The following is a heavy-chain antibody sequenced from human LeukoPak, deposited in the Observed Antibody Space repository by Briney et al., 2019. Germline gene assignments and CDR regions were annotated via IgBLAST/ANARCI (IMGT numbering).Heavy chain of an antibody. V-gene: IGHV1-18*01. CDR2: ISAYNGNT. CDR1: GYTFTSYG. CDR3: ARDSRGRYCSSTSCKPFDY. D-gene: IGHD2-2*01. Sequence: GASVTVSCKASGYTFTSYGISWVRQAPGQGLEWMGWISAYNGNTNYAQKLQGRVTMTTDTSTSTAYMELRSLRSDDTAVYYCARDSRGRYCSSTSCKPFDYWGQGTLVTVSS. J-gene: IGHJ4*02.